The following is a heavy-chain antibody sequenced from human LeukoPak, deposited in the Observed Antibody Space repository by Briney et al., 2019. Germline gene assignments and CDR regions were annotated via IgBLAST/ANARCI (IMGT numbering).Heavy chain of an antibody. D-gene: IGHD6-13*01. J-gene: IGHJ6*03. CDR2: ISAYNGHT. CDR3: ARDPPYSSSWYYYYYYMDV. V-gene: IGHV1-18*01. CDR1: GYTFTSYG. Sequence: GASVKVSCKASGYTFTSYGITWVRQAPGQGLEWMGWISAYNGHTKYAQKVQGRVTMTTDTSTSTAYMELRSLRSDDTAVYYCARDPPYSSSWYYYYYYMDVWGKGTTVTISS.